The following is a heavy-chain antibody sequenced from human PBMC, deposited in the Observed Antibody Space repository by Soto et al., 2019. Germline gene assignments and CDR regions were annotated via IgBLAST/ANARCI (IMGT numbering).Heavy chain of an antibody. CDR1: GFTFSASS. Sequence: EFQLVESGGGLVQPGGSVRLSCATSGFTFSASSMHWVRQASGKGLEWLGRIRSKANNYATAYSELVKGRIIISRDASPEPLCLQLNNWRTEDTVMYYCAIEGAGFGYWGQGTLVTGSS. V-gene: IGHV3-73*01. J-gene: IGHJ4*02. CDR3: AIEGAGFGY. CDR2: IRSKANNYAT. D-gene: IGHD1-26*01.